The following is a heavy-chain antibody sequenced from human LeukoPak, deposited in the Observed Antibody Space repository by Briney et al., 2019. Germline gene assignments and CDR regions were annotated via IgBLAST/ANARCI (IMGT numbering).Heavy chain of an antibody. D-gene: IGHD5-24*01. J-gene: IGHJ3*02. CDR1: GFTVNDYY. Sequence: GSLRLSCAASGFTVNDYYMSWVRQAPGKGLEWIGSIYYSGSTYYNPSLKSRVTISVDTSKSQFSLKVSSVTAADTAVYYCARSRDGYPDAFDIWGQGTMVTVSS. V-gene: IGHV4-38-2*01. CDR3: ARSRDGYPDAFDI. CDR2: IYYSGST.